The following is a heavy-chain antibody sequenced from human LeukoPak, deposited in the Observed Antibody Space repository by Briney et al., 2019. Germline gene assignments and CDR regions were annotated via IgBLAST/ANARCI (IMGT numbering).Heavy chain of an antibody. V-gene: IGHV4-39*07. CDR3: AREHFNFYDSRGFLIWFDP. J-gene: IGHJ5*02. Sequence: KPSETLSLTCTVSGGSISNTNYYWGWIRQPPGKGLEWIGSISYRGSTYYNPSLKSRVTMSVDTSKNQFSLKLSSVTSADTAVYFCAREHFNFYDSRGFLIWFDPWGQGTLVTVSS. D-gene: IGHD3-22*01. CDR2: ISYRGST. CDR1: GGSISNTNYY.